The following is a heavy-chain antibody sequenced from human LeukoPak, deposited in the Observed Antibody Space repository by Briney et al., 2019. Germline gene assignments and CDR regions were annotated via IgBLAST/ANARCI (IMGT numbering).Heavy chain of an antibody. V-gene: IGHV3-7*03. Sequence: GGSLRLSCAASGFTFSSYWMTWVRQAPGMGPECVANINQDGSEKNYVDSVRGRFTISRDNARNSLYLQLNSLRAEDTAVYYCAKVPSGYCSSTSCYKAYFDYWGQGTLVTVSS. CDR2: INQDGSEK. CDR3: AKVPSGYCSSTSCYKAYFDY. CDR1: GFTFSSYW. J-gene: IGHJ4*02. D-gene: IGHD2-2*02.